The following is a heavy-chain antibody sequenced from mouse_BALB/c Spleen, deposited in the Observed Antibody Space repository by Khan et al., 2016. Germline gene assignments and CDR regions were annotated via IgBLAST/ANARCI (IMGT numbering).Heavy chain of an antibody. V-gene: IGHV5-4*02. CDR1: GFTFSDYY. J-gene: IGHJ4*01. Sequence: EVELVESGGGLVKPGGSLKLSCAASGFTFSDYYMYWVRQTPEKRLEWVATISDGGSYTYHPDSVKGQFTISRDNAKNNLYLQMSSRKAEDTAMYYCARGGYYAMDYWGRGTSVTVSS. CDR2: ISDGGSYT. CDR3: ARGGYYAMDY.